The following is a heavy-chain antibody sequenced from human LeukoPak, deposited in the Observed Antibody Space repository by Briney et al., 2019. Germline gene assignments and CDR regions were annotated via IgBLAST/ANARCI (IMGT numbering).Heavy chain of an antibody. J-gene: IGHJ4*02. D-gene: IGHD6-13*01. CDR2: ISSSSSYI. CDR3: ARCRQLVRHAVDY. V-gene: IGHV3-21*01. CDR1: GFTFSSYS. Sequence: PGGSLRLSCAASGFTFSSYSMNWVRQAPGKGLEWVSSISSSSSYIYYADSVKGRFTISRDNAKNSLYLQMNSLRAEDTAVYYCARCRQLVRHAVDYWGQGTLVTVSS.